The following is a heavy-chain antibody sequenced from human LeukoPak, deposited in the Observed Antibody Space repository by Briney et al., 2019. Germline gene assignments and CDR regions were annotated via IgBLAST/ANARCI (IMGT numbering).Heavy chain of an antibody. CDR1: GFTFSSYG. CDR2: IRYDGSNK. V-gene: IGHV3-30*02. D-gene: IGHD5-12*01. J-gene: IGHJ4*02. CDR3: AKDDEGGYSGYDPEVGSY. Sequence: PGGSLRLSCAASGFTFSSYGMHWVRQAPGKGLEWVAFIRYDGSNKYYADSVKGRFTISRDNSKNTLYLQMNSLRAEDTAVYYCAKDDEGGYSGYDPEVGSYWGQGTLVTVSS.